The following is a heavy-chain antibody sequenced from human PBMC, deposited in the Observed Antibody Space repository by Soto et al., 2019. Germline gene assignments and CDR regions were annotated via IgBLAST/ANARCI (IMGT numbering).Heavy chain of an antibody. V-gene: IGHV1-8*01. Sequence: GASVKVSCKASGCKISSYDIIWVRQAAGQGLEWMGWMDPNRGHSDSVQNLRGGVTMTTNISSKTAYMELSGLRSDDTGVYYCARAAYASLEFFSFRARGTPVTGSS. CDR2: MDPNRGHS. CDR3: ARAAYASLEFFSF. J-gene: IGHJ1*01. CDR1: GCKISSYD. D-gene: IGHD2-2*01.